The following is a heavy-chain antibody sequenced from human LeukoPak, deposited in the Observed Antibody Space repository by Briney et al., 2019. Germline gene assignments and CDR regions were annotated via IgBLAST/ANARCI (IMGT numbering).Heavy chain of an antibody. CDR1: GFTFSSYW. V-gene: IGHV3-74*01. CDR3: ARANIVVVPAATIEYYYYYMDV. D-gene: IGHD2-2*01. CDR2: INSDGSST. J-gene: IGHJ6*03. Sequence: PGGSLRLSCAASGFTFSSYWMHWVRQAPGKGLVWVSRINSDGSSTSYADSVKGRFTIYRDNAKNTLYLQMNSLRAEDTAVYYCARANIVVVPAATIEYYYYYMDVWGKGTTVTVSS.